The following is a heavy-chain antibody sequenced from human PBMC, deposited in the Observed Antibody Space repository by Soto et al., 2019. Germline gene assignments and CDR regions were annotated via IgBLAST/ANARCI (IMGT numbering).Heavy chain of an antibody. CDR2: IYYSGST. Sequence: KTSETLSLTCTVSGGSISSYYWSWIRQPPGKGLEWIGYIYYSGSTNYNPSLKSRVTISVDTSKNQFSLKLSSVTAADTAVYYCARYYYGSSGYYGMDVWGQGTTVTVSS. D-gene: IGHD3-22*01. CDR1: GGSISSYY. V-gene: IGHV4-59*01. CDR3: ARYYYGSSGYYGMDV. J-gene: IGHJ6*02.